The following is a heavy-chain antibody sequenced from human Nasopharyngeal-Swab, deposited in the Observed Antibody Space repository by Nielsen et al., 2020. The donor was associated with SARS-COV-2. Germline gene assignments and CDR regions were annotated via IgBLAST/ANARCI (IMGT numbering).Heavy chain of an antibody. D-gene: IGHD6-13*01. V-gene: IGHV3-74*01. J-gene: IGHJ4*02. CDR3: TRAGSFRPDY. CDR1: GFTFSSYW. Sequence: GGSLRLSCAASGFTFSSYWMHWVRQAPGKGLVWVSRINEDGSSTSYADSLKGRFTISRDNAKNTLYLQMNSLSAEDTAVYYCTRAGSFRPDYWGQGTLVTVSS. CDR2: INEDGSST.